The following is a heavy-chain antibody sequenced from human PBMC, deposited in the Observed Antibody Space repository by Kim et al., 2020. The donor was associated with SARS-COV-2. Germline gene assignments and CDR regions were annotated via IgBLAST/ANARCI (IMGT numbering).Heavy chain of an antibody. J-gene: IGHJ4*02. CDR3: AKDSHRWALDY. V-gene: IGHV3-30*02. CDR2: E. Sequence: ENYADSVKGRFTISRDKSKNTVSLQMNILRGDDTALYYFAKDSHRWALDYWGQGTLVTVSS. D-gene: IGHD3-16*02.